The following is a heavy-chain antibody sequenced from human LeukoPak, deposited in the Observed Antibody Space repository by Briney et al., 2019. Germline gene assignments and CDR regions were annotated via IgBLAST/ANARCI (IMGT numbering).Heavy chain of an antibody. J-gene: IGHJ4*02. D-gene: IGHD4-17*01. V-gene: IGHV3-74*01. CDR3: ARDRLTTVTTFHFDY. CDR1: GFTFSHHW. CDR2: ISSDESST. Sequence: GGSLRLSCAASGFTFSHHWMHWVRQAPGKGLVWVSHISSDESSTTYADSVKGRFTISRDNRKNTLYLQMNSLRVEDTAMYYCARDRLTTVTTFHFDYGGQGTLVTVSS.